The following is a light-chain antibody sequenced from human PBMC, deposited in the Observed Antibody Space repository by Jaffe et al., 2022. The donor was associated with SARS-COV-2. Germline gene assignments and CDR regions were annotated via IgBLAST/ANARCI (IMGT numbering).Light chain of an antibody. Sequence: EIVMTQTPLSLPVTPGEPASISCRSSQSLLDNDDGNTYLDWYLQKPGQSPQLLIYTVSYRASGVPDRFSGSGSGTDFTLKISRVEAEDVGVYYCMQRIEFSYTFGQGTKLEIK. CDR3: MQRIEFSYT. CDR2: TVS. V-gene: IGKV2-40*01. CDR1: QSLLDNDDGNTY. J-gene: IGKJ2*01.